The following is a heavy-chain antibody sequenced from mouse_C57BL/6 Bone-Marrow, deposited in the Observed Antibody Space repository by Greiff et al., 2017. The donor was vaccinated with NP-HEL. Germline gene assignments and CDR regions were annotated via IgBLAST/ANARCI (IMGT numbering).Heavy chain of an antibody. CDR2: INPYNGGT. V-gene: IGHV1-19*01. CDR3: AINYYGSSSYWYFDV. D-gene: IGHD1-1*01. CDR1: GYTFTDYY. Sequence: EVQLQQSGPVLVKPGASVKMSFQASGYTFTDYYMNWVKQSHGKSLEWIGVINPYNGGTSYNQKFKGKATLTVAKSSSTAYMELNSLTSEDSAVYYCAINYYGSSSYWYFDVWGTGTTVTVSS. J-gene: IGHJ1*03.